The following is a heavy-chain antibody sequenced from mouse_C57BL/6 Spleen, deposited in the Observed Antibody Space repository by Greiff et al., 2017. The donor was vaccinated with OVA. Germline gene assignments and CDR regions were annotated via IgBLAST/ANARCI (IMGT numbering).Heavy chain of an antibody. V-gene: IGHV5-4*01. J-gene: IGHJ3*01. CDR3: ARDGRITTEFAY. Sequence: EVQRVESGGGLVKPGGSLKLSCAASGFTFSSYAMSWVRQTPEKRLEWVATISDGGSYTYYPDNVKGRFTISRDNAKNNLYLQMSHLKSEDTAMYYCARDGRITTEFAYWGQGTLVTVSA. CDR1: GFTFSSYA. CDR2: ISDGGSYT. D-gene: IGHD2-4*01.